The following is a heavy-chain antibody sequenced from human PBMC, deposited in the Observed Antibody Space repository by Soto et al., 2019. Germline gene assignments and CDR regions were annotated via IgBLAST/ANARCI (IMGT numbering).Heavy chain of an antibody. CDR2: ISSSSSYI. CDR3: ARVSVMLEPHRPYYYYYMDV. D-gene: IGHD3-16*01. CDR1: GFTFSSYS. J-gene: IGHJ6*03. V-gene: IGHV3-21*01. Sequence: PGGSLRLSCAASGFTFSSYSMNWVRQAPGKGLEWVSSISSSSSYIYYADSVKGRFTISRDNAKNSLYLQMNSLRAEDTAVYYCARVSVMLEPHRPYYYYYMDVWGKGTTVTVSS.